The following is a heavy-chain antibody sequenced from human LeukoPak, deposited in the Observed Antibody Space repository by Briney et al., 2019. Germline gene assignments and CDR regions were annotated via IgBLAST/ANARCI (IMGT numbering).Heavy chain of an antibody. J-gene: IGHJ4*02. V-gene: IGHV3-23*01. CDR1: GFTFFTYT. CDR2: VSGSGDNT. Sequence: GGSLRLSCAASGFTFFTYTMSWVRQTPGRRLEWVSAVSGSGDNTYYGDYMKGRFTVSRDNSKNTLDLQMSSLRPEDTAVYYCARGVLTAYAAFDFWGQGTLVTVSS. D-gene: IGHD2-21*02. CDR3: ARGVLTAYAAFDF.